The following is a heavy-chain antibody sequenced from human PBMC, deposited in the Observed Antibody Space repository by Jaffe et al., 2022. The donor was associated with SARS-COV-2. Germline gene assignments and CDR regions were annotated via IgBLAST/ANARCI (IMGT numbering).Heavy chain of an antibody. D-gene: IGHD3-10*01. Sequence: EVQLVESGGGLVQPGRSLRLSCAASGFTFDDYAMHWVRQAPGKGLEWVSGISWNSGSIGYADSVKGRFTISRDNAKNSLYLQMNSLRAEDTALYYCVRARGVMSRDRYYYYYMDVWGKGTTVTVSS. J-gene: IGHJ6*03. CDR3: VRARGVMSRDRYYYYYMDV. CDR2: ISWNSGSI. CDR1: GFTFDDYA. V-gene: IGHV3-9*01.